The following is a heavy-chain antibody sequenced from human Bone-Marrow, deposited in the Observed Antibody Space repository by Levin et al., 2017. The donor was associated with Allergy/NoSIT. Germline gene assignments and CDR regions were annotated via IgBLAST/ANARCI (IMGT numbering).Heavy chain of an antibody. D-gene: IGHD1-26*01. CDR3: ARDNRLGGAGRTGIVGEYWYFDL. J-gene: IGHJ2*01. Sequence: PSETLSLTCTVSGGSISSYYWSWIRQPAGKGLEWIGRIYTSGSTNYNPSLKSRVTMSVDTSKNQFSLKLSSVTAADTAVYYCARDNRLGGAGRTGIVGEYWYFDLWGRGTLVTVSS. V-gene: IGHV4-4*07. CDR1: GGSISSYY. CDR2: IYTSGST.